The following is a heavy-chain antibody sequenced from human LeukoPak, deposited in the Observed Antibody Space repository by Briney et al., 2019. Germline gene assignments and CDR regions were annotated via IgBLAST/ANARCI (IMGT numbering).Heavy chain of an antibody. CDR3: ARDPRYYYDSSGYIDY. CDR1: GGSITSSSYY. D-gene: IGHD3-22*01. J-gene: IGHJ4*02. CDR2: FYYSGST. V-gene: IGHV4-39*07. Sequence: PSETLSLTCTVSGGSITSSSYYWGWIRQPPGKGLEWIGSFYYSGSTYYNPSLKRRVTISIDTSKNQFSLKLSSVTAADTAVYYCARDPRYYYDSSGYIDYWGQGTLVTVSS.